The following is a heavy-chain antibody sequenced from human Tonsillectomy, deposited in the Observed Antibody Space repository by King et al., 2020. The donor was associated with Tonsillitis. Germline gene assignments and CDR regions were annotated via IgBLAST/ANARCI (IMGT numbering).Heavy chain of an antibody. V-gene: IGHV4-59*08. CDR3: ARHLNPYWYFDL. J-gene: IGHJ2*01. CDR1: GDSITNYY. Sequence: VQLQESGPGLVKPSETLSLTCTVSGDSITNYYWSWIRQPPGKGLEWIGYIDYSGSTNYNPSLMSRVTMSVATSKNQFSLKVNSVTAGDTAVYYCARHLNPYWYFDLWGRGTLVTVSS. CDR2: IDYSGST.